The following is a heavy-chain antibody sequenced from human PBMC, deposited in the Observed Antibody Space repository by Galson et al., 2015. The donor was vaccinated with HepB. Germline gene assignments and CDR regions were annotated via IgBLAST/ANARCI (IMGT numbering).Heavy chain of an antibody. V-gene: IGHV3-53*01. CDR2: IYTDDRT. Sequence: SLRLSCAASGFIISSSYMSWVRQAPGKGLEWVSVIYTDDRTYYADSVKGRFTISRDISRTTIYLHINSLRVEDTAVYYCARGRHDYGDYLGYYYYGLDIWGQGTTVTVSS. J-gene: IGHJ6*02. D-gene: IGHD4-17*01. CDR1: GFIISSSY. CDR3: ARGRHDYGDYLGYYYYGLDI.